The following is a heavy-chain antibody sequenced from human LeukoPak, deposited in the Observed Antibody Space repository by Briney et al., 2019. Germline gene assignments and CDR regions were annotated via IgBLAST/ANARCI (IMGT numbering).Heavy chain of an antibody. CDR2: IHHSGTT. J-gene: IGHJ5*02. Sequence: SETLSLTCTVSGHSISSAYYWGWIRQSPGKGLEWIGSIHHSGTTYYNVSLNSRLTISIDTSKNQFSLKMTSVTAADTAIYYXAXXXXXXXXXXXLAPXXFDPWGQGTLVTVSS. CDR1: GHSISSAYY. CDR3: AXXXXXXXXXXXLAPXXFDP. V-gene: IGHV4-38-2*02.